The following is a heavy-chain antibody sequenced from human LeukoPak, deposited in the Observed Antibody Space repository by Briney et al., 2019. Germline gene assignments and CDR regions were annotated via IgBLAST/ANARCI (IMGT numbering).Heavy chain of an antibody. V-gene: IGHV1-2*02. J-gene: IGHJ3*02. CDR2: INPNSGGA. CDR3: ARGGDSSGSIRSAFDI. Sequence: ASVKVSCKASGYTFTGYYMHWVRQAPGQGLELMGWINPNSGGANYAQEFQGRVTMTRDTSISTVYMELTRLTFDDTAVYYCARGGDSSGSIRSAFDIWGQGTMVTVSS. D-gene: IGHD3-22*01. CDR1: GYTFTGYY.